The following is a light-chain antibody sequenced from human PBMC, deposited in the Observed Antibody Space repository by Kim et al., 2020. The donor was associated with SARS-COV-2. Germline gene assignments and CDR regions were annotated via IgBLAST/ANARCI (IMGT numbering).Light chain of an antibody. CDR3: QVWDSSSDPVV. CDR1: NIGSKS. V-gene: IGLV3-21*04. J-gene: IGLJ2*01. CDR2: YDS. Sequence: SYELTQPPSVPVAPGKTARITCGGNNIGSKSVHWYQQKPGQAPVLVIYYDSDQPSWIPERFSGSNSGNTATLTISRVEAGDEADYYCQVWDSSSDPVVFGGGTQLTVL.